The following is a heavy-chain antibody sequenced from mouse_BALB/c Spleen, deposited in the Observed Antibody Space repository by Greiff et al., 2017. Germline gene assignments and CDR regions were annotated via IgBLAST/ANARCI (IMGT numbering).Heavy chain of an antibody. J-gene: IGHJ3*01. Sequence: EVMLVESGGGLVQPKGSLKLSCAASGFTFNTYAMNWVRQAPGKGLEWVARIRSKSNNYATYYADSVKDRFTISRDDSQSMLYLQMNNLKTEDTAMYYCVVGGNFFAYWGQGTLVTVSA. D-gene: IGHD2-1*01. CDR1: GFTFNTYA. CDR3: VVGGNFFAY. V-gene: IGHV10-1*02. CDR2: IRSKSNNYAT.